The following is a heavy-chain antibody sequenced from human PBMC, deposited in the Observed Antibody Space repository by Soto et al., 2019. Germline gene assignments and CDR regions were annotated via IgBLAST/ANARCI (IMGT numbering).Heavy chain of an antibody. D-gene: IGHD3-22*01. J-gene: IGHJ6*02. CDR2: IYYTGST. CDR1: GGSIGSYY. V-gene: IGHV4-59*01. CDR3: ARHSYESSGYYFPLGLDV. Sequence: PSETLRLTCTVSGGSIGSYYWTWIRQPPGKGLEWIGHIYYTGSTNYNPSLKSRVTISIDTSENQFSLKLHSGTAADTAVYYCARHSYESSGYYFPLGLDVWGQGYTVRVYS.